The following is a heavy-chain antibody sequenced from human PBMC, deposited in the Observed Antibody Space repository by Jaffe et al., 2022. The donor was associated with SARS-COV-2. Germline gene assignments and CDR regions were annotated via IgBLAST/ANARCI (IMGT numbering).Heavy chain of an antibody. D-gene: IGHD2-2*01. CDR3: AKGRGQLPYWYFDL. Sequence: EVQLVQSGGDLAQPGGSLRLSCAGSGVTFSNYIMTWVRRAPGKGLEWVSSIDAGGGGTHYADSVKGRFTISRDNSGNTLYLQMNSLSADDTAVYYCAKGRGQLPYWYFDLWGRGTLVTVSS. CDR1: GVTFSNYI. CDR2: IDAGGGGT. J-gene: IGHJ2*01. V-gene: IGHV3-23*04.